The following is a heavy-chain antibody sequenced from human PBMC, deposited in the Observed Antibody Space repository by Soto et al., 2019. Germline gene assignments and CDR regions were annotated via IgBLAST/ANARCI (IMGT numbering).Heavy chain of an antibody. CDR1: GGSISSYY. CDR3: AWSSGYDSSMDV. J-gene: IGHJ6*02. V-gene: IGHV4-59*08. D-gene: IGHD5-12*01. CDR2: VYYSGST. Sequence: QVQLQESGPGLVKPSETLSLTCTVSGGSISSYYWSWIRQPPGKGLEWIGYVYYSGSTNYNPSLKSRVTISVDTSKNQFSLKLSSVTAADTAVYYCAWSSGYDSSMDVWGQGTTVTVSS.